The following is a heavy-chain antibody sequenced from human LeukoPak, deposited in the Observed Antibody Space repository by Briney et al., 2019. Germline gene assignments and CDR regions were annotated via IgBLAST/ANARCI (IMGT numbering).Heavy chain of an antibody. CDR3: AYSSGYQQH. V-gene: IGHV4-34*01. CDR1: GGSFSDDY. D-gene: IGHD3-22*01. J-gene: IGHJ1*01. Sequence: SETLSLTCAVYGGSFSDDYWSWIRQPPGKGLEWIGEINHSGSTNYNPSLKSRVTISVDTSKNQFSLKLSSVTAADTAVYYCAYSSGYQQHWGQGTLVTVSS. CDR2: INHSGST.